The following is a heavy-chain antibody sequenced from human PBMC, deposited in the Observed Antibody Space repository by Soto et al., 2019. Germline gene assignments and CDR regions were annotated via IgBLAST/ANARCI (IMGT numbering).Heavy chain of an antibody. D-gene: IGHD6-25*01. CDR1: GGSISTYY. CDR3: ARDQLRSGLYVWFDP. CDR2: IYYDGST. V-gene: IGHV4-59*01. J-gene: IGHJ5*02. Sequence: PSETLSLTCTVSGGSISTYYWSWIRQPPGKGLEWIGYIYYDGSTSYNPSLRSRVTISVDTSKNQFSLILSSVTSADTAVYYCARDQLRSGLYVWFDPWGQGTLVTVSS.